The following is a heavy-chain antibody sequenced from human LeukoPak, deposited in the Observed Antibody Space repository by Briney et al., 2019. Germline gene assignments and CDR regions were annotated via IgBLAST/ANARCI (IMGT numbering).Heavy chain of an antibody. CDR1: GFTFSDYY. J-gene: IGHJ4*02. V-gene: IGHV3-11*01. Sequence: GGSLTLSCAASGFTFSDYYMSWIRQAPGKGLEWVSFISSSGSTIYYADSVKGRFTISRDNAKNSLYLQMNSLRAEDTAVYYCARGKWLVHVGPDYWGQGTLVTVSS. CDR3: ARGKWLVHVGPDY. CDR2: ISSSGSTI. D-gene: IGHD6-19*01.